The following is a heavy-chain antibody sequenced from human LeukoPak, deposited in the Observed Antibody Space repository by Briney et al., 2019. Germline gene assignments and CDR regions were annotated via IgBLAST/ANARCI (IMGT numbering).Heavy chain of an antibody. CDR3: AKDLMVGISFSYYFDY. CDR2: ISYNSGQV. CDR1: GFTFHDFA. Sequence: GGSLRLSCAASGFTFHDFAMQWVRQVPGKGLEWVSSISYNSGQVAYADSVKGRFTISRDNSKNTLYLQMNSLRPEDTAVYYCAKDLMVGISFSYYFDYWGQGTLVTVSS. J-gene: IGHJ4*02. V-gene: IGHV3-9*01. D-gene: IGHD2-21*01.